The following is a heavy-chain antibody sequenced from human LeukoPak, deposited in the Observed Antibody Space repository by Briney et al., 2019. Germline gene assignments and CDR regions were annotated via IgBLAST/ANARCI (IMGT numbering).Heavy chain of an antibody. CDR3: AKTPSYSSGWWLDY. Sequence: GGSLRLSCAASGFTFSSYGMHWVRQAPSKGLEWVAVISYDGSNKYYADSVKGRFTISRDNSKNTLYLQMNSLRAEDTAVYYCAKTPSYSSGWWLDYWGQGTLVTVSS. J-gene: IGHJ4*02. CDR2: ISYDGSNK. D-gene: IGHD6-19*01. V-gene: IGHV3-30*18. CDR1: GFTFSSYG.